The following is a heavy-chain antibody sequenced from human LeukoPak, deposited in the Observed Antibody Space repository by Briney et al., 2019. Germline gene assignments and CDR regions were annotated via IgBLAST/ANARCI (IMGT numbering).Heavy chain of an antibody. D-gene: IGHD1-26*01. CDR1: GYTFTGYY. Sequence: ASVKVSCKASGYTFTGYYMHWVRQAPGQGLEWMGWINPDSGGTNYAQKFQGRVTMTRDTSISTAYMELSRLRSDDTALYYCARDQSVGATSDFDYWGQGTLVTVSS. CDR3: ARDQSVGATSDFDY. J-gene: IGHJ4*02. CDR2: INPDSGGT. V-gene: IGHV1-2*02.